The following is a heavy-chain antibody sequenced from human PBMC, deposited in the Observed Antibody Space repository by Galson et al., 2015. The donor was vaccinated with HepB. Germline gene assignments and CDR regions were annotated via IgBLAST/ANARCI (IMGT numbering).Heavy chain of an antibody. Sequence: SVTVSCKASGYTFTSYGISWVRQAPGQGLEWMGWISAYNGNTNYAQKLQGRVTMTTDTSTSTAYMELRSLRSDDTAVYYCARDLVAVAGDYYYGMDVWGQGTTVTVSS. CDR3: ARDLVAVAGDYYYGMDV. V-gene: IGHV1-18*01. CDR1: GYTFTSYG. J-gene: IGHJ6*02. D-gene: IGHD6-19*01. CDR2: ISAYNGNT.